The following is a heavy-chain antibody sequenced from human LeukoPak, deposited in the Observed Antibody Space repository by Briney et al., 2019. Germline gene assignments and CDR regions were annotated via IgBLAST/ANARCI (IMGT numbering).Heavy chain of an antibody. Sequence: ASVKVSCKASGYTFTSYYMHWVRQAPGQGLEWMGIINPSSGSTSYAQKFQGRVTMTRDTPTSTVYMELSSLRSEDTAVYYCARDLGDYDSSGYYHFDYWGQRTLVTVSS. CDR1: GYTFTSYY. CDR2: INPSSGST. D-gene: IGHD3-22*01. CDR3: ARDLGDYDSSGYYHFDY. V-gene: IGHV1-46*01. J-gene: IGHJ4*02.